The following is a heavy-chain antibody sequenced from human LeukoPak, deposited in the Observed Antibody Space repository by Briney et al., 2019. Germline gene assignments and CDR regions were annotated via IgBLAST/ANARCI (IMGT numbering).Heavy chain of an antibody. J-gene: IGHJ4*02. V-gene: IGHV3-48*02. D-gene: IGHD5-12*01. CDR1: GFTFSSYS. CDR2: ISSSSSTM. CDR3: ARDGLIIYSGYDAGWYFDY. Sequence: GGSLRLSCAASGFTFSSYSMNWVRQAPGKGLEWVSYISSSSSTMYYADSVKGRFTISRDNAKNSLYLQVNSLRDEDTAVYYCARDGLIIYSGYDAGWYFDYWGQGTLVTVSS.